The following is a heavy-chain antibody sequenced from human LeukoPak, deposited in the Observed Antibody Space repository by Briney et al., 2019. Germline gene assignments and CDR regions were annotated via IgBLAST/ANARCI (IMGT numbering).Heavy chain of an antibody. CDR1: GYTFTSYY. J-gene: IGHJ4*02. CDR3: ARGNYYDNNGYSPELRY. V-gene: IGHV1-46*01. D-gene: IGHD3-22*01. Sequence: ASVKVSCKASGYTFTSYYMHWVRQAPGQGLEWVGIINPSGDPTTYAQKFQGRVTMTSDMSTSTVYMELSSLRSEDTAVYYCARGNYYDNNGYSPELRYWGQGTLVTVSS. CDR2: INPSGDPT.